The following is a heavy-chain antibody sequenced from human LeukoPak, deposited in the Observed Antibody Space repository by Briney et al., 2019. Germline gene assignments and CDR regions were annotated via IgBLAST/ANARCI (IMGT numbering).Heavy chain of an antibody. CDR1: GFTFSSYA. CDR3: AKGQEYNWNVYYGMDV. J-gene: IGHJ6*02. Sequence: GGSLRLSCAASGFTFSSYAMSWVRQAPGKGLEWVSAISGSGGSTYYADSVKGRFTISRDNSKNTLYLQMNSLRAEDTALYYCAKGQEYNWNVYYGMDVWGQGTTVTVSS. D-gene: IGHD1-20*01. V-gene: IGHV3-23*01. CDR2: ISGSGGST.